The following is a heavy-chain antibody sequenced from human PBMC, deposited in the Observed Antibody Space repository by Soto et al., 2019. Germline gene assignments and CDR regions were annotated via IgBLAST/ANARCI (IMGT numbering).Heavy chain of an antibody. J-gene: IGHJ6*02. CDR2: IYYSGST. CDR1: GGSISSYY. CDR3: ARQNPAQGYYYGMDV. Sequence: SETMSLTCTVSGGSISSYYWSWIRQKTGKGLEWIGYIYYSGSTYYNPSLKSRVTISVDTSKNQFSLKLSSVTAADTAVYYCARQNPAQGYYYGMDVWGQGTTVTVSS. V-gene: IGHV4-59*08.